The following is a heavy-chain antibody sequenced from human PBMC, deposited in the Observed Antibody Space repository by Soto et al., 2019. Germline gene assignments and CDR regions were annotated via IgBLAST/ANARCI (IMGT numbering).Heavy chain of an antibody. V-gene: IGHV1-69*01. D-gene: IGHD2-15*01. J-gene: IGHJ5*02. CDR3: ARDSLVVVAATRRWFDP. Sequence: QVQLVQSGAEGQKPGSSVKVSCKSSGGTFSSYAFSWVRQAPGQGLEWMGGIIPMFGTANYAQKFQGRVTITADESTSTAYMELSSLRVEDTAVYYCARDSLVVVAATRRWFDPWGQGTLVNASS. CDR2: IIPMFGTA. CDR1: GGTFSSYA.